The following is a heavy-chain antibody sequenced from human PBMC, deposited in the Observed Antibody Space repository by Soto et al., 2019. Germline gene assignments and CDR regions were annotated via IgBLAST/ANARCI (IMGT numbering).Heavy chain of an antibody. Sequence: SETLSLTCAVSGGSISSSHWWSWGRQPPGQGLEWIGEIYHSGITNYNPSLKSRVTISVDKPKSQFSLKLNSVTAADTAVYYCARNGDEGPSRYWGQGTLVTVSS. CDR2: IYHSGIT. D-gene: IGHD7-27*01. V-gene: IGHV4-4*02. J-gene: IGHJ4*02. CDR3: ARNGDEGPSRY. CDR1: GGSISSSHW.